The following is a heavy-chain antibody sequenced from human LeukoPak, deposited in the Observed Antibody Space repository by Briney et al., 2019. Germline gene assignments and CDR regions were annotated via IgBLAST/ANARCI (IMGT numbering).Heavy chain of an antibody. CDR1: GFTFSSYA. Sequence: GSLRLSCAASGFTFSSYAMHWVRQARGKGLEWVALISYDGSINDYADSVKGRFTISRDNSKNTLYLQMNSLRADDTAMYYCARGSYSSSWKTFDYWGQGTLVTVSS. J-gene: IGHJ4*02. CDR3: ARGSYSSSWKTFDY. CDR2: ISYDGSIN. V-gene: IGHV3-30*04. D-gene: IGHD6-13*01.